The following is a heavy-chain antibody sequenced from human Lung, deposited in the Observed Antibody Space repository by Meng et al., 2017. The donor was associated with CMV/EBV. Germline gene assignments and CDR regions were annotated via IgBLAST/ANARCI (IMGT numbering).Heavy chain of an antibody. CDR2: VKADGTEN. V-gene: IGHV3-7*01. D-gene: IGHD3-22*01. Sequence: GESLKISCAASGFAFSNYCITWVRQAPGKGLEWVGNVKADGTENQYADSVKGRFSISRDNSKNSAYLHMNSVRAEDTAVYYCVTTYYYDDSDYPSGQGTLVTFAS. CDR3: VTTYYYDDSDYP. CDR1: GFAFSNYC. J-gene: IGHJ5*02.